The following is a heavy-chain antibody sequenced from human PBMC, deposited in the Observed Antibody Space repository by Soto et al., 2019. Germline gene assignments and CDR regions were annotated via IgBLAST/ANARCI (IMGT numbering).Heavy chain of an antibody. J-gene: IGHJ5*02. CDR2: ISAYNGNT. CDR1: GYTFTNSG. V-gene: IGHV1-18*04. D-gene: IGHD4-17*01. Sequence: ASVKASWKDSGYTFTNSGTSWVRQAPGQGLEWMGWISAYNGNTNYAQKLQGRVTITTDTSTSTAYMELRSLRSDDTAVYYCAREFDYGDYVFDPWGQGTLVTVSS. CDR3: AREFDYGDYVFDP.